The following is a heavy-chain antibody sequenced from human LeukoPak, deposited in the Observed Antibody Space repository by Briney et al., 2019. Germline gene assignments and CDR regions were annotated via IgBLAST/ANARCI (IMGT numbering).Heavy chain of an antibody. CDR3: ARAFRNRYYYDSSGYYPFGY. CDR1: GYTFTSYD. CDR2: MNPNSGNT. V-gene: IGHV1-8*01. D-gene: IGHD3-22*01. Sequence: ASVKVSCKASGYTFTSYDINWVRQAPGQGLEWMGWMNPNSGNTAYAQKFQGRVTMTRNTSISTAYMELSSLRSEDTAVYYCARAFRNRYYYDSSGYYPFGYWGQGTLVTVSS. J-gene: IGHJ4*02.